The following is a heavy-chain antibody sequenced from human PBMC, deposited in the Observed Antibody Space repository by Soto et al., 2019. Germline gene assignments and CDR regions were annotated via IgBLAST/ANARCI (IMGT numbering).Heavy chain of an antibody. CDR2: ILNDGSNR. D-gene: IGHD3-10*01. CDR3: ARDDEYSGNGMDV. CDR1: EFTFSNYG. V-gene: IGHV3-33*01. J-gene: IGHJ6*02. Sequence: QVQLVESGGGVVQPGRSLRLSCAASEFTFSNYGMHWVRQAPGKGLEWVAVILNDGSNRYHADSVKDRFTISRDNSKNTRYLQMHSRRAEDTAVYYCARDDEYSGNGMDVWGQGTTVTVS.